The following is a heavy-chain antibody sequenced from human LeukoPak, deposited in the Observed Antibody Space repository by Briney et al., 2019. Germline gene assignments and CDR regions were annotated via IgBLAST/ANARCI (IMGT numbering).Heavy chain of an antibody. Sequence: ASVKVSCKASGGTFSSYAISWVRQAPGQGLEWMGWINPNSGGTNYAQKFQGRVTMTRDTSISTAYMELSRLRSDDTAVYYCARVRPYSSSWGVDYWGQGTLVTVSS. CDR3: ARVRPYSSSWGVDY. CDR2: INPNSGGT. D-gene: IGHD6-13*01. CDR1: GGTFSSYA. J-gene: IGHJ4*02. V-gene: IGHV1-2*02.